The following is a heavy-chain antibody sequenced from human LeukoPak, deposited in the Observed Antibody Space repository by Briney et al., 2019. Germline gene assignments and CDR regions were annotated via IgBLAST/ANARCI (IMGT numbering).Heavy chain of an antibody. CDR3: AKDMRVVGQGGAFDI. Sequence: PGGSLRLSCAASGFTFDDYTMHWVRQAPGKGLEWVSAISGSGGSTYYADSVKGRFTISRDNSKNTLYLQMNSLRAEDTAVYYCAKDMRVVGQGGAFDIWGQGTMVTVSS. J-gene: IGHJ3*02. CDR1: GFTFDDYT. CDR2: ISGSGGST. D-gene: IGHD3-22*01. V-gene: IGHV3-23*01.